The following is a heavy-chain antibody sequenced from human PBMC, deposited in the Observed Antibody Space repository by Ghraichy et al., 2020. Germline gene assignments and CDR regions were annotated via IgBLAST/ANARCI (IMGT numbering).Heavy chain of an antibody. CDR1: GFTFNFFW. Sequence: GESLNISCAASGFTFNFFWMNWVRQAPGKGLEWVLRINNDGTDTGYADSVKGRFIVSRDNAKNTVYLQMNSLTAEDTALYYCARDWVHTKDYWGQGTLVTVSS. CDR3: ARDWVHTKDY. CDR2: INNDGTDT. J-gene: IGHJ4*02. D-gene: IGHD3-16*01. V-gene: IGHV3-74*01.